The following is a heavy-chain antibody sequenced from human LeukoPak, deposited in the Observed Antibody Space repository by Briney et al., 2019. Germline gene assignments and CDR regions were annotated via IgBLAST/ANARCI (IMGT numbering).Heavy chain of an antibody. D-gene: IGHD1-14*01. CDR3: ARVGIPPSLYCDY. Sequence: SETLSLTCTVSGXSISSYYWSWIRQPPGKGLEWIGYIYYNGSTNYNPSLKSRVTISVDTSKNQFSLKLSSVPAADTAVYYCARVGIPPSLYCDYWGQGTLVTVSS. CDR1: GXSISSYY. CDR2: IYYNGST. V-gene: IGHV4-59*01. J-gene: IGHJ4*02.